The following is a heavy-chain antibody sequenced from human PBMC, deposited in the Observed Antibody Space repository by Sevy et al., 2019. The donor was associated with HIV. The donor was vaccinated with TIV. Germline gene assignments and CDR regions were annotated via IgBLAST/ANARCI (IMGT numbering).Heavy chain of an antibody. J-gene: IGHJ6*02. CDR1: GFPFSSYA. Sequence: GGSLRLSCAASGFPFSSYAMHWVRQAPGKGLEWVAVISYDGSNKYYADSVKGRFTISRANSKNTLYLQMNSLRAEDTAVYYWARDAVARSLIDYGDYVGSRYYGMDVWGQGTTVTVSS. CDR3: ARDAVARSLIDYGDYVGSRYYGMDV. CDR2: ISYDGSNK. V-gene: IGHV3-30-3*01. D-gene: IGHD4-17*01.